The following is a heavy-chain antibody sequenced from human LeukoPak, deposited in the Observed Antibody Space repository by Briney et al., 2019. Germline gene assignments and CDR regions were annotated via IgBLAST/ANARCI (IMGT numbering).Heavy chain of an antibody. J-gene: IGHJ4*02. Sequence: GGSLRLSCAASGFTISTNYMSWVRHAPGEGLEWVSVMYTGGSTYYADSVKSRFTTSRDNSKNTLYLQMNSLRAEDTALYYCARAPFYYDSSSYPYFDGWGQGTLVTVSS. CDR1: GFTISTNY. V-gene: IGHV3-53*01. D-gene: IGHD3-22*01. CDR3: ARAPFYYDSSSYPYFDG. CDR2: MYTGGST.